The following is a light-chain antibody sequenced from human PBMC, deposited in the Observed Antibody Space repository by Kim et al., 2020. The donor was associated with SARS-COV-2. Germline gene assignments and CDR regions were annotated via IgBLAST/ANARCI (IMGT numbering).Light chain of an antibody. CDR1: QSVLYYANKKND. CDR2: WAS. CDR3: QQFYTTPRT. V-gene: IGKV4-1*01. Sequence: ATIRCKSSQSVLYYANKKNDLAWYQQKPGQPPKLLIYWASTRESGVPDRFSGSGSGTDFTLTISSLQTEDVAVYFCQQFYTTPRTFGQGTKVDIK. J-gene: IGKJ1*01.